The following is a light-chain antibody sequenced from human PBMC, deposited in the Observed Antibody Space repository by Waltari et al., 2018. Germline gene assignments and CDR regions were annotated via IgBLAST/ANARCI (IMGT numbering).Light chain of an antibody. V-gene: IGKV1-5*03. CDR3: QHYDSYPVT. CDR1: QSISSW. Sequence: DIQMTQSPSTLSASVGDRVTITGRASQSISSWLAWYQQKPGKAPKLLIYKASTLEGGVPSRFSGRGSGREFTLTISSLQPDDFATYYCQHYDSYPVTFGQGTKVDIK. CDR2: KAS. J-gene: IGKJ1*01.